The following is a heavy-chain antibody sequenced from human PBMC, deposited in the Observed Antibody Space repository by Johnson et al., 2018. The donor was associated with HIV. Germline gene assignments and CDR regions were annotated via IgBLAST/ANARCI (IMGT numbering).Heavy chain of an antibody. Sequence: QVQLVESGGGLVKPGGSLRLSCVASRLTLSDSYMSWIRQAPGKGLEWVSYISGSGNAIYYADSVRGRFTISRDNAKNSLYLQMNSLRAEDTAVYYCAKDMFRWELLDGDTFDIWGQGTTVTVSS. D-gene: IGHD1-26*01. V-gene: IGHV3-11*04. CDR2: ISGSGNAI. CDR1: RLTLSDSY. CDR3: AKDMFRWELLDGDTFDI. J-gene: IGHJ3*02.